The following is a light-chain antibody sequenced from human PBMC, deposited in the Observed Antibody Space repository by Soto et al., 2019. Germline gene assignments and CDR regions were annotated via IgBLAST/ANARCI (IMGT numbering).Light chain of an antibody. CDR2: KAS. V-gene: IGKV1-5*03. Sequence: DIQMTQSPSTLSASVGDRVTITCRASQSISSWLAWYQQKPGKAPKLLIYKASSLESGFPSRFSGSGSGTDFTLTISSLKPDDFATYYCQQYNSYPWTFGKGTKVEIK. CDR3: QQYNSYPWT. CDR1: QSISSW. J-gene: IGKJ1*01.